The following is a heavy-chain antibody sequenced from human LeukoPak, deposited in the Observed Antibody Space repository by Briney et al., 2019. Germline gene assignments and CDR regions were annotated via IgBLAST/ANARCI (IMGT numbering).Heavy chain of an antibody. D-gene: IGHD3-10*01. Sequence: GASVKVSCKASGGTFSSYAISWVRQAPGQGLEWMGGIIPIFGTANYAQKFQGRVTITADESTSTAYMELSSLRSGDTAVYYCARTYYYGSGERDYWGQGTLVTVSS. CDR3: ARTYYYGSGERDY. CDR1: GGTFSSYA. CDR2: IIPIFGTA. J-gene: IGHJ4*02. V-gene: IGHV1-69*13.